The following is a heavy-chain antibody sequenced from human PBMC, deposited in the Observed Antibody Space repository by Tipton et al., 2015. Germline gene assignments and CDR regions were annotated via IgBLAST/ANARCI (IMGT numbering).Heavy chain of an antibody. Sequence: QLVQSGAEVKKPGESLKISCQGSGYSFTNYWIAWVRQKPGKGLEWMGIIYSADSDTRYSPSFQGQVAISADISTATAYLQWNSLEPSDTGIYYCARRAVVTGLWYFALWGRGTLVTVSS. V-gene: IGHV5-51*01. CDR1: GYSFTNYW. CDR2: IYSADSDT. J-gene: IGHJ2*01. CDR3: ARRAVVTGLWYFAL. D-gene: IGHD1-1*01.